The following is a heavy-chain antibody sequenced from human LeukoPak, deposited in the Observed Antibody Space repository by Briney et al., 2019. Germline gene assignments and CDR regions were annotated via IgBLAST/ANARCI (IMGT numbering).Heavy chain of an antibody. CDR2: ISSSGSTI. V-gene: IGHV3-11*01. Sequence: GGSLRLSCAASGFTSSDYYMSWIRQAPGKGLEWVSYISSSGSTIYYADSVKGRFTISRDNAKNSLYLQMNSLRAEDTAVYYCARIKRVLRYFDWLFLFDYWGQGTLVTVSS. CDR1: GFTSSDYY. CDR3: ARIKRVLRYFDWLFLFDY. J-gene: IGHJ4*02. D-gene: IGHD3-9*01.